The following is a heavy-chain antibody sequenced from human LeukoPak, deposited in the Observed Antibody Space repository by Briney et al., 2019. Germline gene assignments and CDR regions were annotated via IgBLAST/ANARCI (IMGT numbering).Heavy chain of an antibody. J-gene: IGHJ5*02. D-gene: IGHD1-26*01. CDR1: GFTLDDYG. CDR2: INWNGGRT. V-gene: IGHV3-20*04. CDR3: ARVIVGATSWFDP. Sequence: GGSLRLSCAASGFTLDDYGMSWVRQAPGKGLEWVSDINWNGGRTGYTDSVKGRFTISRDNAKNSLYLQMNSLRAEDTALYYCARVIVGATSWFDPWGQGTLVTVSS.